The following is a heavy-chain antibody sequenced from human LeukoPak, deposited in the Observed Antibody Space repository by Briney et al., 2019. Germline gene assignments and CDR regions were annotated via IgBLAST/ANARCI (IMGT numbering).Heavy chain of an antibody. D-gene: IGHD2-2*01. J-gene: IGHJ1*01. Sequence: SETLSLTCTVSGGSISSSSYYWGWIRQPPGKGLEWIGSIYYSGSTYYNPSLKSRVTISVDTSKNQFSLKLSSVTAADTAVYYCARQIVVPAAIQPYFQHWGQGTLVAVSS. CDR3: ARQIVVPAAIQPYFQH. CDR1: GGSISSSSYY. V-gene: IGHV4-39*01. CDR2: IYYSGST.